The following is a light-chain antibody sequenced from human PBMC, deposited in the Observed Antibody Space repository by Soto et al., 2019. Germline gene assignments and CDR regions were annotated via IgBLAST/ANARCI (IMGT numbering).Light chain of an antibody. J-gene: IGLJ1*01. CDR2: EVS. CDR3: CPYASSIPRYV. V-gene: IGLV2-23*02. Sequence: QSVLTQPASVSGSPGQSITISCTGTSSDVGSYNLVSWYQQHPGKAPKLMIYEVSKRPSGVSNRFSGSKSGNTASLTISGLRAEVDSDYHRCPYASSIPRYVFGTATKVTVL. CDR1: SSDVGSYNL.